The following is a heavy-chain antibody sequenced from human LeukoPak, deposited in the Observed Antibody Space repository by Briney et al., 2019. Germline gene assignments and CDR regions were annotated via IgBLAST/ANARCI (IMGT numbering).Heavy chain of an antibody. CDR2: MCDDGRI. D-gene: IGHD3-22*01. Sequence: GGSLRLSCAVSGFTVSVYYMSWVRQAPGKGLEWVSLMCDDGRIYYAESVRGRFTISRDISSNTLYLEMSSLRAEDTARYYCARAPPYYYDSRGYHYERGNYHYGMDVWGQGTTVIVS. V-gene: IGHV3-53*01. J-gene: IGHJ6*02. CDR1: GFTVSVYY. CDR3: ARAPPYYYDSRGYHYERGNYHYGMDV.